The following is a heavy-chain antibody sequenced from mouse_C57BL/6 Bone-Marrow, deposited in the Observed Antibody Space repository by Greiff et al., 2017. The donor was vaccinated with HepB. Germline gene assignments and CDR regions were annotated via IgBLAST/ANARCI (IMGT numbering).Heavy chain of an antibody. V-gene: IGHV1-52*01. CDR3: ARWIYYDGMSSFDY. CDR1: GYTFTSYW. Sequence: QVQLQQPGAELVRPGSSVKLSCKASGYTFTSYWMHWVKQRPIQGLEWIGNIDPSDSETHYNQKFKDKATLTVDKSSSTAYMQLSSLTSEDSAVYYCARWIYYDGMSSFDYWGQGTTLTVSS. CDR2: IDPSDSET. D-gene: IGHD1-1*01. J-gene: IGHJ2*01.